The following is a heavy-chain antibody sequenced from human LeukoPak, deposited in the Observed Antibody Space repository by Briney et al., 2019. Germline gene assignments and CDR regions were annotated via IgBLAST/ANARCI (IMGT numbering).Heavy chain of an antibody. J-gene: IGHJ4*02. D-gene: IGHD2/OR15-2a*01. CDR2: IRYDESNK. V-gene: IGHV3-30*02. CDR3: AKAEIFFPFDY. CDR1: GFTFSDYG. Sequence: GGSLRLSCVVSGFTFSDYGMHWVRQAPGKGLEWVAFIRYDESNKYYADSVKGRFTISRDNSKNTLYLQMNSLRTEDTAVYYCAKAEIFFPFDYWGQGTLVTVSS.